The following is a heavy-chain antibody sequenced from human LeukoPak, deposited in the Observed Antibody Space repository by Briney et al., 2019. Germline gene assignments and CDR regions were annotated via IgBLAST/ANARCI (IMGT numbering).Heavy chain of an antibody. CDR2: IYHSGST. D-gene: IGHD3-10*01. V-gene: IGHV4-30-2*01. Sequence: SSQTLSLTCTVSGGSISSGGYYWSWIRQPPGKGLEWIGYIYHSGSTYYNPSLKSRVTISVDRSKNQFSLKLSSVTAADTAVYYCARGGSGALYWFDPWGQGTLVTVSS. J-gene: IGHJ5*02. CDR3: ARGGSGALYWFDP. CDR1: GGSISSGGYY.